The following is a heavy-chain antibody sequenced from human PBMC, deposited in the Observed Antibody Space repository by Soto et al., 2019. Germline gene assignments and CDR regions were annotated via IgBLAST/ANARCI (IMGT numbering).Heavy chain of an antibody. Sequence: GGSLRLSCAASGFTFSSYDMHWVRQATGKGLEWVSAIGTAGDTYYPGSVKGRFTISRENAKNSLYLQMNSLRAGDTAVYYCERETLLGGMDVWGQGTTVTVYS. V-gene: IGHV3-13*01. D-gene: IGHD7-27*01. CDR3: ERETLLGGMDV. CDR1: GFTFSSYD. J-gene: IGHJ6*02. CDR2: IGTAGDT.